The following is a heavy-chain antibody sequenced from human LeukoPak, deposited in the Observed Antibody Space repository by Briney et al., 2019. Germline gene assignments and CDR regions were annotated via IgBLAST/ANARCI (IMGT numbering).Heavy chain of an antibody. CDR1: GGTFSSYT. CDR2: IIPILGIA. CDR3: ARSMPGWSSSSWYLGY. J-gene: IGHJ4*02. D-gene: IGHD6-13*01. Sequence: SVKVSCKACGGTFSSYTISWVRQAPGQGLEWMGRIIPILGIANYAQKFQGRVTITADKSTSTAYMELSSLRSEDTAVYYCARSMPGWSSSSWYLGYWGQGTLVTVS. V-gene: IGHV1-69*02.